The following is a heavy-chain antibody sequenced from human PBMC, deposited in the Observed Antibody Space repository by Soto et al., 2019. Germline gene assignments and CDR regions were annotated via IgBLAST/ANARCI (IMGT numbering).Heavy chain of an antibody. V-gene: IGHV4-31*03. D-gene: IGHD3-22*01. J-gene: IGHJ3*02. CDR1: GGSISSGGYY. CDR2: IYYSGST. Sequence: QVQLQESGPGLVKPSQTLSLTCTVSGGSISSGGYYWSWIRQHPGKAREWIGYIYYSGSTYYNPSLKSRVTISVDTSKNQFSLKLSSVTAADTAVYYCARGDSSGYYYAPFDIWGQGTMVTVSS. CDR3: ARGDSSGYYYAPFDI.